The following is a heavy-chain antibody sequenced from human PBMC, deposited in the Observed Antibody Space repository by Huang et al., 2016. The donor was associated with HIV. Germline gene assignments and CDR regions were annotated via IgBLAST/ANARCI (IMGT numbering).Heavy chain of an antibody. Sequence: EVQLVESGGGLVQPGGSLRLSCAASGFTFSSYWMHWVRQAPGKGVCWVSGINSEGSSSGFADSVKGRFTIARDNAKNTLYLQMNSLRAEDTAVYYCVRDPRIQSWLNYFDYWGQGTLVSVSS. J-gene: IGHJ4*02. CDR2: INSEGSSS. CDR1: GFTFSSYW. CDR3: VRDPRIQSWLNYFDY. V-gene: IGHV3-74*01. D-gene: IGHD3-22*01.